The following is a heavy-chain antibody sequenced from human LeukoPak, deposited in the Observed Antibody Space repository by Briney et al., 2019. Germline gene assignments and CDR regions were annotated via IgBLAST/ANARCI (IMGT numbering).Heavy chain of an antibody. CDR2: IKNDGSEK. V-gene: IGHV3-7*01. J-gene: IGHJ4*02. Sequence: GGSLRLSCAASGFTFSSYWMSWVRQPPGKGLEWVANIKNDGSEKYYVDSVKGRFTISRDNAKNSLYLQMNSLIAEDTAVYYCARVGTAEGTLEDYWGQGTLVTVSS. CDR1: GFTFSSYW. CDR3: ARVGTAEGTLEDY. D-gene: IGHD6-13*01.